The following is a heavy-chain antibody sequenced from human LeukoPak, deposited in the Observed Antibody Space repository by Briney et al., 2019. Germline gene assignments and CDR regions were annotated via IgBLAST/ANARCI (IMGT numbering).Heavy chain of an antibody. CDR2: INPNSGGA. D-gene: IGHD2-15*01. J-gene: IGHJ5*02. Sequence: ASVKVSCKASGYTFTGYYIHWVRQAPGQGLEWMGWINPNSGGADSAQKFQGRVTLTGDTAISTAYMTLSRLRFDDTAFYYCARGPPEYCSGGTCYSGRNWLDPWGQGTLVTVSS. CDR3: ARGPPEYCSGGTCYSGRNWLDP. CDR1: GYTFTGYY. V-gene: IGHV1-2*02.